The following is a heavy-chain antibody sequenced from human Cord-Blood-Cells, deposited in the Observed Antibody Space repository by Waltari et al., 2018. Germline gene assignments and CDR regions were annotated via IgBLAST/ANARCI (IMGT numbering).Heavy chain of an antibody. D-gene: IGHD3-3*01. Sequence: QVQLVQSGAEVKKPGASVKVSCKASGYTFTSYGISWVRQPPGQGLEWMGWISAYNGNTNYAQKLQGRVTMTTDTSTSTAYMELRSLRSDDTAVYYCARVPVRFLEWYNWFDPWGQGTLVTVSS. CDR3: ARVPVRFLEWYNWFDP. CDR2: ISAYNGNT. CDR1: GYTFTSYG. V-gene: IGHV1-18*04. J-gene: IGHJ5*02.